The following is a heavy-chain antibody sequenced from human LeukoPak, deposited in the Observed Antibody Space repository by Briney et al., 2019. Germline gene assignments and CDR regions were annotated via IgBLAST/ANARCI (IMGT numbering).Heavy chain of an antibody. V-gene: IGHV3-74*01. J-gene: IGHJ5*02. Sequence: GSLRLSCAASGFTFSRYWMHWVRQAPGKGLVWVSRINSDKSSTTYADSVKGRVTISRDNAKNTLYLQMNSLRVEDTAIYYCARAREWLMRAWGQGTLVTVSA. CDR1: GFTFSRYW. D-gene: IGHD6-19*01. CDR3: ARAREWLMRA. CDR2: INSDKSST.